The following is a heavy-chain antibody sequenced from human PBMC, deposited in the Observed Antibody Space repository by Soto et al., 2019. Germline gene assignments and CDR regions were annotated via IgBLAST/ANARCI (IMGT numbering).Heavy chain of an antibody. V-gene: IGHV1-69*01. J-gene: IGHJ6*02. Sequence: QVQLVQSGAEVKKPGSSVKVSCKASGGTFSSYAISWVRQAPGQGLEWMGGIIPIFGTANYAQKFQGRVTITADESTSTAYRELSSLRSEETAVYYCARGGSGGYSSSWYYYGMDVWAKGPRSPSP. CDR3: ARGGSGGYSSSWYYYGMDV. CDR2: IIPIFGTA. CDR1: GGTFSSYA. D-gene: IGHD6-13*01.